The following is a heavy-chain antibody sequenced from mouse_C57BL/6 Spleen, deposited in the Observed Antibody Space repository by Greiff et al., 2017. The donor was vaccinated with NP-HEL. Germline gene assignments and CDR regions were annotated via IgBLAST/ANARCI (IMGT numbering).Heavy chain of an antibody. CDR2: INPGSGGT. J-gene: IGHJ4*01. Sequence: QVQLQQSGAELVRPGTSVKVSCKASGYAFTNYLIEWVKQRPGQGLEWIGVINPGSGGTNYNEKLKGKATLTADKSSSTAYMQLSSLTSEDSAVYFCARSSNSYAMDYWGQGTSVTVSS. V-gene: IGHV1-54*01. CDR1: GYAFTNYL. D-gene: IGHD2-5*01. CDR3: ARSSNSYAMDY.